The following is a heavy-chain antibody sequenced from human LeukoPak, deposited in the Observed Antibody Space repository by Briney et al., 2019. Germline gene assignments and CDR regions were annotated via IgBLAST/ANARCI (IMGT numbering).Heavy chain of an antibody. V-gene: IGHV4-38-2*02. D-gene: IGHD1-26*01. CDR3: ARGVGATGGDY. CDR1: GSSISSGYH. J-gene: IGHJ4*02. Sequence: SATLSLTCTVSGSSISSGYHWGSLRQPPGKGLDWIGSIYHSGSTYYNPSLKSRVTISLDTFKNQFSLKVSSVSAAYTAVYYCARGVGATGGDYWGQGTLVTVSS. CDR2: IYHSGST.